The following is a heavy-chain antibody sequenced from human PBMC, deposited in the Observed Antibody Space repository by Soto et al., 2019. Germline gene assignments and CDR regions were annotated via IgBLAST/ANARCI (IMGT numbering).Heavy chain of an antibody. D-gene: IGHD3-3*01. CDR3: ARNYDLLTPRDY. CDR1: GFTFSSYS. CDR2: ISSSSSYI. Sequence: EVQLVESGGGLVKPGGSLRLSCAASGFTFSSYSMNWVRQAPGKGLEWVSSISSSSSYIYYADSVKGRFTISRDNAKNSLYLQMNSLRAEDTAVYYCARNYDLLTPRDYWGQGTLVTVSS. V-gene: IGHV3-21*01. J-gene: IGHJ4*02.